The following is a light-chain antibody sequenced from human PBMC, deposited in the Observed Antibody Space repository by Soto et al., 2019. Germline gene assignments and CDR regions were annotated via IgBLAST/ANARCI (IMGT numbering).Light chain of an antibody. CDR1: QSVDTY. J-gene: IGKJ5*01. CDR2: DTS. V-gene: IGKV3-11*01. Sequence: LTQSPAILSLSPGERATLSCTASQSVDTYIAWYQQRPGQPPRLLIHDTSHRASGVPARFRGSGSGTDFTIMITSLEPGDFAVCFCQQRSSWVSVGRGTRLE. CDR3: QQRSSWVS.